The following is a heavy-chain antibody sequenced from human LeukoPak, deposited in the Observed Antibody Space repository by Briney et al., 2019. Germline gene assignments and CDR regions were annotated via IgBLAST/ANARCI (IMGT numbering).Heavy chain of an antibody. J-gene: IGHJ4*02. D-gene: IGHD3/OR15-3a*01. CDR2: ITGSSSTI. CDR3: ARTGLGMYSFDS. Sequence: GGSLRLSCAASGFTFSSYSMNWVRQAAGKGLGWVSYITGSSSTINYADSVKGRFTISRDKAKNSLYLQMNSLRAEDTAVYYCARTGLGMYSFDSWGQGTLVTVSS. CDR1: GFTFSSYS. V-gene: IGHV3-48*01.